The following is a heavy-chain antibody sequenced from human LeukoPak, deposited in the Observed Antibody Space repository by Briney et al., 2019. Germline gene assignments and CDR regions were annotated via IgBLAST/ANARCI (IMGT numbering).Heavy chain of an antibody. Sequence: GASVKVSCTGSGGTFSSYAISWVRQAPGQGLEWMGGIIPIFGTANYAQKFQGRVTITADESTSTAYMELSSLRSEDTAVYYCAVSGYCSSTCCSFDYWGQGTLVTVSS. CDR1: GGTFSSYA. J-gene: IGHJ4*02. D-gene: IGHD2-2*01. CDR2: IIPIFGTA. CDR3: AVSGYCSSTCCSFDY. V-gene: IGHV1-69*13.